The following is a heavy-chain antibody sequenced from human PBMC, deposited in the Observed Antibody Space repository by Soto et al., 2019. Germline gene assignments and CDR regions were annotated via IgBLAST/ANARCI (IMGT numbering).Heavy chain of an antibody. CDR1: GGSITSSSYQ. Sequence: QLRLQESGPGLVKPSETLSLTCTVSGGSITSSSYQWCWIRQPPGKGLEWIGSIYYTGNTYYSPSLKSRDTISKNTSNNQFSLKMNSVTAEVTAVYDSARVGYCGDDSCSHYPLNHWGQGTLVIVSS. V-gene: IGHV4-39*01. J-gene: IGHJ5*02. CDR3: ARVGYCGDDSCSHYPLNH. CDR2: IYYTGNT. D-gene: IGHD2-21*01.